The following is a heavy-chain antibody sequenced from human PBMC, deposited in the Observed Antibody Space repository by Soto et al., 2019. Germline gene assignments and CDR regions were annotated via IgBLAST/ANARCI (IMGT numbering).Heavy chain of an antibody. Sequence: PSETLSLTCTVSGGSISSYYWSWIRQPPGKGLEWIGYIYYSGSTNYNPSLKSRVTISVDTSKNQFSLKLSSVTAADTAVYYCARDIAGSSYYYYYGMGVWGQGTTVTVSS. CDR3: ARDIAGSSYYYYYGMGV. CDR2: IYYSGST. V-gene: IGHV4-59*01. CDR1: GGSISSYY. D-gene: IGHD6-13*01. J-gene: IGHJ6*02.